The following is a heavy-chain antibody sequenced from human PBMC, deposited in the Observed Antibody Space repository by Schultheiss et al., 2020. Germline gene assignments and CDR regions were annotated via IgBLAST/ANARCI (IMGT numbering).Heavy chain of an antibody. D-gene: IGHD6-13*01. CDR3: ASAAGGQQLVWNFDY. Sequence: SETLSLTCTVSGGSISSSSYYWGWIRQPPGKGLEWIGSIYYSGSTYYNPSLKSRVTISVDTSKNQFSLKLSSVTAADTAVYYCASAAGGQQLVWNFDYWGQGTLVTVSS. CDR2: IYYSGST. CDR1: GGSISSSSYY. V-gene: IGHV4-39*01. J-gene: IGHJ4*02.